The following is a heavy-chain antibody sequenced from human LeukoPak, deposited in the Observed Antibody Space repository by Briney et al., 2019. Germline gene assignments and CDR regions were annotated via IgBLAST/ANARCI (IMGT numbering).Heavy chain of an antibody. CDR1: GGTLSRYA. CDR2: IIPIFGTT. V-gene: IGHV1-69*01. CDR3: ARIMGIASRGYFDY. Sequence: SVKVSCKAPGGTLSRYAISWVRQAPGQGPEWMGGIIPIFGTTNYAQKFQGRVTITADESTSTAYMELSSLRSEDTAVYYCARIMGIASRGYFDYWGQGTLVTVSS. J-gene: IGHJ4*02. D-gene: IGHD3-10*01.